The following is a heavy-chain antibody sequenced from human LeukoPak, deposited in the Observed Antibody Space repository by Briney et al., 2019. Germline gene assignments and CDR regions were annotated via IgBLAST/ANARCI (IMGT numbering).Heavy chain of an antibody. D-gene: IGHD3-22*01. J-gene: IGHJ3*02. CDR3: ARATYYYDSSGYPHDAFDI. CDR2: MNPNSGNT. V-gene: IGHV1-8*03. Sequence: ASVKVSCKASGYTFTSYDINWVRLATGQGLEWMGWMNPNSGNTGYAQKFQGRVTITRNTSISTAYMELSSLRSEDTAVYYCARATYYYDSSGYPHDAFDIWGQGTMVTVSS. CDR1: GYTFTSYD.